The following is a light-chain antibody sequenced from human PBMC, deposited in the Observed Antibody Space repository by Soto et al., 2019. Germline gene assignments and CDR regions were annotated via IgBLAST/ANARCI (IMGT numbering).Light chain of an antibody. CDR3: QLYDKLPLP. CDR2: NAS. J-gene: IGKJ4*01. CDR1: QDISNY. V-gene: IGKV1-33*01. Sequence: DIQMTQSPSSLSASVGDRVTITCQASQDISNYLNWYQQKPGKAPKLLIYNASNLETGVPSRFSGSGSGTDFTFTISSLQPEDIATYYCQLYDKLPLPFGGGTKVEIK.